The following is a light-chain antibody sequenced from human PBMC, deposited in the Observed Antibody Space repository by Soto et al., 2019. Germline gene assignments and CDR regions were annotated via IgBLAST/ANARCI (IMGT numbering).Light chain of an antibody. Sequence: QSALTQPASVSGSPGQSITISCTGTRSDVGAYNYVSWFQQHPGIAPKLMIYEVNIRPSGVSNRFSGSKSGNTASLTISGLQAEDEADYYCSSYTTSSTLVIFGGGTKVTVL. CDR2: EVN. V-gene: IGLV2-14*01. CDR1: RSDVGAYNY. J-gene: IGLJ2*01. CDR3: SSYTTSSTLVI.